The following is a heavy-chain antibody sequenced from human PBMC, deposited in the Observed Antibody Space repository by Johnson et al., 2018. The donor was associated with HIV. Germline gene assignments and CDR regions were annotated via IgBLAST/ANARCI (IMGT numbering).Heavy chain of an antibody. J-gene: IGHJ3*02. CDR1: GFTFDDYA. CDR2: ISWNSGSI. D-gene: IGHD3-3*01. CDR3: ARDSGPSDFWSGYRLVVAFNI. Sequence: VQLVESGGGLVQPGRSLRLSCAASGFTFDDYAMHWVRQAPGKGLEWVSGISWNSGSIGYADSVKGRFTISRDNAKNSLYLQMNSLRAEDTALYYCARDSGPSDFWSGYRLVVAFNIWGQGTMVTVSS. V-gene: IGHV3-9*01.